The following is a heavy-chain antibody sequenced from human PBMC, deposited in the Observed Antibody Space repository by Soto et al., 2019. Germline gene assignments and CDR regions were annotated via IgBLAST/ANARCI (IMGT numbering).Heavy chain of an antibody. CDR3: GGVTIFGVVIMDYGMDV. CDR1: GGSISSGDYY. J-gene: IGHJ6*02. CDR2: IYYSGST. D-gene: IGHD3-3*01. Sequence: PSETLSLTCTVSGGSISSGDYYWSWIRQPPGKGLEWIGYIYYSGSTYYNPSLKSRVTISVDTSKNQFSLKLSSVTAADTAVYYWGGVTIFGVVIMDYGMDVWGQGTTVTVSS. V-gene: IGHV4-30-4*01.